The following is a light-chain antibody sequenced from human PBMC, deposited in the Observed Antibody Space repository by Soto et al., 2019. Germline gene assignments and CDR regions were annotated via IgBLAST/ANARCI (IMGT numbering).Light chain of an antibody. CDR2: RSS. CDR1: QTISNY. V-gene: IGKV1-5*03. J-gene: IGKJ1*01. CDR3: QQYYIYAT. Sequence: DIQMTQSPSTLSASVGDRVTITCRASQTISNYLTWYQQRPGKAPKLLIYRSSILQNGVPSRFSCSGSGTELTLTISSLQPDDFATYYCQQYYIYATFGQGTRVEI.